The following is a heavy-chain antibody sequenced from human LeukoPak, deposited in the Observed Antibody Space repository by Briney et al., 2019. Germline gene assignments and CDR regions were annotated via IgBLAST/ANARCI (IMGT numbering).Heavy chain of an antibody. CDR2: IRYDGSNK. CDR3: ARSLNGDPPDFDY. CDR1: GFTFSTYG. D-gene: IGHD4-17*01. J-gene: IGHJ4*02. Sequence: PGGSLRLSCAASGFTFSTYGMHWVRQAPGKGLEWVTVIRYDGSNKFYADSVKGRFTISRDNSNNMLYLQMSSLRAEDTAVYYCARSLNGDPPDFDYWGQGTLVTVSS. V-gene: IGHV3-33*01.